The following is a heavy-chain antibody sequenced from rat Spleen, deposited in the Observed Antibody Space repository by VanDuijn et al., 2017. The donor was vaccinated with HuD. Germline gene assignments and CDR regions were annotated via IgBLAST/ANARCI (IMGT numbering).Heavy chain of an antibody. V-gene: IGHV3-1*01. CDR1: GYSITNNY. CDR2: ISYSGST. J-gene: IGHJ2*01. D-gene: IGHD3-4*01. CDR3: ARANRETYAHFDY. Sequence: EVQLQESGPGLVKPSQSLSLTCSVTGYSITNNYWGWIRKFPGNKMEWIGHISYSGSTSYNPSLKSRISITRATSKNQFFLQVNSVTTEDTATYYCARANRETYAHFDYWGQGVMVTVSS.